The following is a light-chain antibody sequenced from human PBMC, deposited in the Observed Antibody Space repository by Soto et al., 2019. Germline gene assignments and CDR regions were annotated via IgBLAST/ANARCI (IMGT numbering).Light chain of an antibody. CDR2: GAS. CDR3: QQYKSWPIT. Sequence: EIVLTQSPGTLSLSPGEGATLSCRASQSVSSNYLAWYQQKPGQAPRLLIFGASNRASDIPDRFTGSGSGTEFTLTISGLQSEDFAVYYCQQYKSWPITFGQGTRLENK. CDR1: QSVSSNY. J-gene: IGKJ5*01. V-gene: IGKV3-20*01.